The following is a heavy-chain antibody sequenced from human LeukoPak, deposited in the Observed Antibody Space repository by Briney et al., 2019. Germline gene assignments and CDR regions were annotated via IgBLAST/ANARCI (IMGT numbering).Heavy chain of an antibody. CDR1: SGFFSGYY. CDR2: INRSGNT. Sequence: SDTQSFTYGVYSGFFSGYYWSWIRQPPGKGLELSGEINRSGNTNYNPSLKGRVTISADTSKNQFSLKLSSVTAAETSLYFCARGSGSGTYYNPFDYWGQGTLVTVSS. J-gene: IGHJ4*02. D-gene: IGHD3-10*01. V-gene: IGHV4-34*01. CDR3: ARGSGSGTYYNPFDY.